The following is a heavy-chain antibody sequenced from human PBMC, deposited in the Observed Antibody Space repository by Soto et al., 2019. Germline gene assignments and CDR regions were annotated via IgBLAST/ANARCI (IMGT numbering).Heavy chain of an antibody. D-gene: IGHD6-6*01. J-gene: IGHJ4*02. V-gene: IGHV3-23*01. CDR3: AKEGGKWQLGRLYYFDH. CDR2: ISGSGGST. Sequence: GGSLRLSCASSGFTFSSYAMSWVRQAPGKGLEWVSAISGSGGSTYYADSVKGRFTISRDNSKNTLYLQMNSLRAEDTAVYYCAKEGGKWQLGRLYYFDHWGQGTLVTVSS. CDR1: GFTFSSYA.